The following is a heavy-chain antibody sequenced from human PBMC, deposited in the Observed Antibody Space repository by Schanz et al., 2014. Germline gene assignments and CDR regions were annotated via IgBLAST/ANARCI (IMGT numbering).Heavy chain of an antibody. CDR2: ISVYHGHT. Sequence: QVQLVQSGGEVKKPGASATVSCKASGYTFNNHGISWVRQAPGQGLEWMGWISVYHGHTNYAEKVHGRVTMTRNTSITTAYLELSSLRSGDTAVYFCARGPSTGAFDIWGQGTMVTVSS. J-gene: IGHJ3*02. CDR1: GYTFNNHG. CDR3: ARGPSTGAFDI. V-gene: IGHV1-18*01.